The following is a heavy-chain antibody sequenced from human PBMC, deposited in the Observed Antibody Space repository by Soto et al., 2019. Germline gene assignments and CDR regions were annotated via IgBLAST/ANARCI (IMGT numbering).Heavy chain of an antibody. Sequence: PSETLSLTCTVSGGSISSYYWSWIRQPPGKGLEWIGYIYYSGSTNYNPSLKSRVTISVDTSKNQFSLKLSSVTAADTAVYYCARFWTGPYYYDSSGFDYWGQGTLVTVLL. D-gene: IGHD3-22*01. CDR3: ARFWTGPYYYDSSGFDY. CDR1: GGSISSYY. CDR2: IYYSGST. V-gene: IGHV4-59*01. J-gene: IGHJ4*02.